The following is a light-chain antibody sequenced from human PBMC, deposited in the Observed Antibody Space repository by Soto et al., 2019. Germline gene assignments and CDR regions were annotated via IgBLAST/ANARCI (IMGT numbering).Light chain of an antibody. CDR3: QQYNNWPPVT. Sequence: EIVMTQSPATLSVSPGERATLSCKASQSVSSNLAWYQQKPGQAPRLLIYGASTRATGIPARFSGSGSGTEFTLTISSLQSEDFAVYYCQQYNNWPPVTFGPGTKVDIK. CDR2: GAS. CDR1: QSVSSN. J-gene: IGKJ3*01. V-gene: IGKV3-15*01.